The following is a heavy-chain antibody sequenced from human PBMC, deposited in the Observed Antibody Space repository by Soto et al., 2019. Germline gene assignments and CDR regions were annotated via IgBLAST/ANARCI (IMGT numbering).Heavy chain of an antibody. J-gene: IGHJ4*02. CDR1: GYTFTSYY. D-gene: IGHD3-3*01. V-gene: IGHV1-46*01. Sequence: QVQLVQSGAEVKKPGASVKVSCKASGYTFTSYYMHWVRQAPGQGLEWMGIINPSGGSTSYAQKFQGRVTMTRDTSTSTVYMELSSLRSEDTAVYYCARDRTDDFWSGLFGDWGQGTLVTVSS. CDR3: ARDRTDDFWSGLFGD. CDR2: INPSGGST.